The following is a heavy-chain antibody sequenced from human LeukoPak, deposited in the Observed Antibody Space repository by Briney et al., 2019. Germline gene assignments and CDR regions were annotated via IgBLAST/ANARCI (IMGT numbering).Heavy chain of an antibody. CDR2: IYHSGST. D-gene: IGHD2-2*01. CDR1: GGSISSSYY. V-gene: IGHV4-38-2*02. J-gene: IGHJ5*02. CDR3: ARTAVLPNDNWFDP. Sequence: SETLSLTCTVSGGSISSSYYWGWIRPPPGKGLEWIGSIYHSGSTYYNPSLKSRVTISVDTSKNQFSLKLSSVTAADTAVYYCARTAVLPNDNWFDPWGQGTLVTVSS.